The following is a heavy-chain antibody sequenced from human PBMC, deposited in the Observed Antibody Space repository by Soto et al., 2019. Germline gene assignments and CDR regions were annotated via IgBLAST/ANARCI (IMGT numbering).Heavy chain of an antibody. CDR3: ARDPLGRRRGDPNEDAFDI. CDR1: GYTFTSYG. D-gene: IGHD2-21*02. V-gene: IGHV1-18*01. Sequence: ASVKVSCKASGYTFTSYGISWVRQAPGQGLEWMGWISAYNGNTNYAQKLQGRVTMTTDTSTSTAYMELRSLRSDDTAVYYCARDPLGRRRGDPNEDAFDIWGQGTMVTVSS. CDR2: ISAYNGNT. J-gene: IGHJ3*02.